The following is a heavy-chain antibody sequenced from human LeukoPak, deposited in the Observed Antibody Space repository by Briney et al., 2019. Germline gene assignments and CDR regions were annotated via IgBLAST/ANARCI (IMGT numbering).Heavy chain of an antibody. CDR1: GYIFTSYW. Sequence: GGSLKISCKGSGYIFTSYWIGWVRQMPGKGLEWMGIIYPGDSDTRYSPSFQGQVTISADESISTAYLQWSSLKASDTAMYYRARQRFVDFDYWGQGTLVTVSS. CDR3: ARQRFVDFDY. D-gene: IGHD3-10*01. J-gene: IGHJ4*02. V-gene: IGHV5-51*01. CDR2: IYPGDSDT.